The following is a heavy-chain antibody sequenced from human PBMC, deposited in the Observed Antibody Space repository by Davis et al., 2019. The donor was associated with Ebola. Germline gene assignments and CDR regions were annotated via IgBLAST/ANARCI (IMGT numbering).Heavy chain of an antibody. CDR2: ISGSSSYI. CDR3: ARTQFYFDS. V-gene: IGHV3-21*01. J-gene: IGHJ4*02. Sequence: GESLKISCAASRFTFSSYRMNWVRQAPGKGLEWVSSISGSSSYIYYADSVKGRFTISRDNAKNSLYLQMNSLRAEDTAVYYCARTQFYFDSWGQGILVTVSS. CDR1: RFTFSSYR.